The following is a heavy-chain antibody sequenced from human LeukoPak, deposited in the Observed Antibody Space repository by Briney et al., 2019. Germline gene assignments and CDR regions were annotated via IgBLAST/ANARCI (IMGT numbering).Heavy chain of an antibody. CDR3: ARGDGYNRY. CDR1: GASISGYY. Sequence: SETLSLTCTVSGASISGYYWSWIRQPPGKGLEWIGYIYYSGSTNYNPSLKSRVTISVDTSKNQFSLKLSSVTAADPAVYYCARGDGYNRYWGQGTLVTVSS. J-gene: IGHJ4*02. D-gene: IGHD5-24*01. V-gene: IGHV4-59*01. CDR2: IYYSGST.